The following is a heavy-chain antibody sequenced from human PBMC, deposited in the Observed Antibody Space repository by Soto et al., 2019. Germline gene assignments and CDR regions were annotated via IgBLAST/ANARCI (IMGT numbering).Heavy chain of an antibody. CDR1: GFSLRSYW. D-gene: IGHD3-22*01. Sequence: GSLRLSCVASGFSLRSYWMMWVRQAPGKGLEWVSYISPSSSTIYYADSVKGRFTISRDNAKNSLYLQMNSLRAEDTAVYYCAREQYYYDSSGYSYWGQGTLVTVSS. J-gene: IGHJ4*02. CDR3: AREQYYYDSSGYSY. V-gene: IGHV3-48*01. CDR2: ISPSSSTI.